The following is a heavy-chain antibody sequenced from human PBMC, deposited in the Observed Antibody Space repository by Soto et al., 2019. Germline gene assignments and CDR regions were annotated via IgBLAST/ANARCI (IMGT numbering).Heavy chain of an antibody. D-gene: IGHD2-2*03. Sequence: GGSLRLSCAASGFTFSSYAMSWVRQAPGKGLEWVSAISGSGGSTYYADSVKGRFTISRDNSKNTLYLQMNSLRAEDTAVYYCAREWISEWMYGMDVWGQGTTVTVSS. V-gene: IGHV3-23*01. CDR3: AREWISEWMYGMDV. J-gene: IGHJ6*02. CDR1: GFTFSSYA. CDR2: ISGSGGST.